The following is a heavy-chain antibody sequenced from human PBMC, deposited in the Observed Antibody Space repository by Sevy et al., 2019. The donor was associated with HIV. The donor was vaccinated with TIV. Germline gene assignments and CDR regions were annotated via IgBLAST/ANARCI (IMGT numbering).Heavy chain of an antibody. CDR1: GFTFTSDY. CDR3: ARGSRGTFGS. D-gene: IGHD1-26*01. Sequence: GGSLRLSCAASGFTFTSDYMHWVRQPPGKGLVWVSHINTDGKIIRYADSVKGRFTTSRDNAKNTLYLQMTSLRAEDTAVYYCARGSRGTFGSWGQGTLVTVSS. J-gene: IGHJ4*02. V-gene: IGHV3-74*01. CDR2: INTDGKII.